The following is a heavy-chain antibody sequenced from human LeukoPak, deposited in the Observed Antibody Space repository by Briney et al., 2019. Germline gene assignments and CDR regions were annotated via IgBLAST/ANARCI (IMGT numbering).Heavy chain of an antibody. CDR2: ISWNSGSI. Sequence: GGSLRLSCAASRFTFDDYAMHWVRQAPGKGLEWVSGISWNSGSIGYADSVKGRFTISRDNSKNTLYLQMNSLRAEDTAVYYCARERIQLWLQYYFDYWGQGTLVTVSS. J-gene: IGHJ4*02. V-gene: IGHV3-9*01. CDR1: RFTFDDYA. D-gene: IGHD5-18*01. CDR3: ARERIQLWLQYYFDY.